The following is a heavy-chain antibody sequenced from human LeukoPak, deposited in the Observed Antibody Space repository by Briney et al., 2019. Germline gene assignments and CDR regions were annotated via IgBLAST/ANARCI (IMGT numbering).Heavy chain of an antibody. CDR1: GFTFSTYE. V-gene: IGHV3-48*03. CDR3: SLLAVASPQDY. Sequence: PGGSLRVSCAASGFTFSTYEMHWVRQAPGKGLEWVSDISSSGSTVYYADSVKGRFTTSRDNAKNFLYLQMHSLRAEDAAVYYCSLLAVASPQDYWGQGTLVTVSS. J-gene: IGHJ4*02. D-gene: IGHD6-19*01. CDR2: ISSSGSTV.